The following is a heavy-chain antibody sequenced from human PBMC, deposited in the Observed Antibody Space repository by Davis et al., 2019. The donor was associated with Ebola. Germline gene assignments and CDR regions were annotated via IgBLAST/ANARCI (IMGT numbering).Heavy chain of an antibody. D-gene: IGHD7-27*01. Sequence: ASVKVSCKASGYTFTGYYMHWVRQAPGQGLEWMGWINTNTGNPTYAQGFTGRFVFSLDTSVSTAYLQISSLKAEDTAVYYCARDLGLYYYYGMDVWGKGTTVTVSS. CDR3: ARDLGLYYYYGMDV. CDR1: GYTFTGYY. V-gene: IGHV7-4-1*02. CDR2: INTNTGNP. J-gene: IGHJ6*04.